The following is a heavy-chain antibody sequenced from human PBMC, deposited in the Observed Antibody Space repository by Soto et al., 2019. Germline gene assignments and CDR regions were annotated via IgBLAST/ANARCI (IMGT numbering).Heavy chain of an antibody. V-gene: IGHV3-23*01. D-gene: IGHD3-16*01. J-gene: IGHJ4*02. Sequence: EVQLLESGGGLVQPGGSLRLSCAASGITLSRYGMSWVRQAPGKGLEWVSAIRGGGDTTFYADSVRGRFTISRDNSKNILYLEMNNLRAEDTAIYFCEVRGETKMLHWGQGTLATVSS. CDR3: EVRGETKMLH. CDR2: IRGGGDTT. CDR1: GITLSRYG.